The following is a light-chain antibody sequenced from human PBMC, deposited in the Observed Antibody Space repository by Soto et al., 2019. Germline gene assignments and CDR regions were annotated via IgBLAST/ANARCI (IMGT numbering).Light chain of an antibody. J-gene: IGKJ5*01. CDR1: QSVSSSY. Sequence: ELMLTQSPGTLSLSPGERATLSCRASQSVSSSYLAWYQQKPGQAPRLLIYGASSRATGIPDRFSGSGSGTDFTLTISRLEPEDFAVYYCQQYGSSPTFGQGTRLEIK. CDR3: QQYGSSPT. CDR2: GAS. V-gene: IGKV3-20*01.